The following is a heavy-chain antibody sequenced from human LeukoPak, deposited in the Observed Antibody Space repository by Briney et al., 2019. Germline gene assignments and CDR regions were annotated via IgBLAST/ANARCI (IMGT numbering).Heavy chain of an antibody. CDR2: INPDGTAT. CDR1: GFIFIDYW. Sequence: GGSLRLSCAISGFIFIDYWMHWVRQVPGKGPVWVSRINPDGTATNYADSVKGRFIISRDNAKNTLYLQMNSLRVEDTAMYYCARSLPGLDVWGQGTTVTVSS. J-gene: IGHJ6*02. V-gene: IGHV3-74*01. CDR3: ARSLPGLDV.